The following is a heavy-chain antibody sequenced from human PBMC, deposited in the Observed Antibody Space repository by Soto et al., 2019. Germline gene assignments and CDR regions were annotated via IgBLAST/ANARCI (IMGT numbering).Heavy chain of an antibody. CDR1: GYTFTGYY. CDR3: ARAGGDTAMAYYYYGMDV. Sequence: ASVKVSCKASGYTFTGYYMHWVRQAPGQGLEWMGWINPNSGGTNYAQKFQGRVTMTRDTSISTAYMELSRLRSDDTAVYYCARAGGDTAMAYYYYGMDVWGQGATVTSP. D-gene: IGHD5-18*01. V-gene: IGHV1-2*02. J-gene: IGHJ6*02. CDR2: INPNSGGT.